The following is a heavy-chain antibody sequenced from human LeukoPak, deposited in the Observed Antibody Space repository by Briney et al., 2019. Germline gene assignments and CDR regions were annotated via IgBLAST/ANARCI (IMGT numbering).Heavy chain of an antibody. V-gene: IGHV3-7*01. Sequence: GGSLRLSCEASGFALSTYWMNWVRQVPGKGLDWVANINPDGSGKRYVDSVKGRFTIARDNADNSLSLQMNSLRAEDTAVYYCASWGAGGNSWGQGTLVTVSS. D-gene: IGHD3-16*01. CDR2: INPDGSGK. J-gene: IGHJ4*02. CDR3: ASWGAGGNS. CDR1: GFALSTYW.